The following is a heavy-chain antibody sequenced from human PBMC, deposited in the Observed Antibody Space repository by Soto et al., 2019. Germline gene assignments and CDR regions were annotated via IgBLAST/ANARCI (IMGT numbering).Heavy chain of an antibody. V-gene: IGHV3-23*01. CDR1: GFTFSSYA. CDR3: AKVLGGGSYDSSGYPFDY. J-gene: IGHJ4*02. CDR2: ISGSGGST. Sequence: GASLQLSCAASGFTFSSYAMSWVRQAPGKGLEWVSAISGSGGSTYYADSVKGRFTISRDNSKNTLYLQMNSLRAEDTAVYYCAKVLGGGSYDSSGYPFDYWGQGTLVTVSS. D-gene: IGHD3-22*01.